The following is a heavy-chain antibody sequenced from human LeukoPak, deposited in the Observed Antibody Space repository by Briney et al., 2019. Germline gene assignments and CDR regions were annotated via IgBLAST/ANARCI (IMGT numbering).Heavy chain of an antibody. J-gene: IGHJ4*02. V-gene: IGHV3-7*01. Sequence: AGGSLRLSCAASGFMFSNSWMAWVRQAPGTGLEWVANIKQDGSTKHYADSLKGRFTISRDNPKNSLYLQMNSLRADDTAIYYCARDTGGNLDYWGQGILVTVAS. D-gene: IGHD2-8*02. CDR2: IKQDGSTK. CDR1: GFMFSNSW. CDR3: ARDTGGNLDY.